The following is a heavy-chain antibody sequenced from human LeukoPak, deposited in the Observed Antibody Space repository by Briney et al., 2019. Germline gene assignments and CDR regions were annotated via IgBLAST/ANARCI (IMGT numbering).Heavy chain of an antibody. Sequence: GGSLRLSCAASGFTFSSYAMSWVRQAPGKGLEWVSAISGSGGGTYYADSVKGRFTISRDNSKNTLYLQMNSLRAEDTAVYYCAKEGAGGPSFSSDFAYWGPGPLVTVSS. CDR1: GFTFSSYA. D-gene: IGHD3-16*01. J-gene: IGHJ4*02. CDR3: AKEGAGGPSFSSDFAY. CDR2: ISGSGGGT. V-gene: IGHV3-23*01.